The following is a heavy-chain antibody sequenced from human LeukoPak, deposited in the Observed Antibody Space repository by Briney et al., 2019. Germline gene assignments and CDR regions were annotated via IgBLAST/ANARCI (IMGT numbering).Heavy chain of an antibody. CDR2: INWYGGST. J-gene: IGHJ6*02. CDR3: ARVPGVAATLSSYYYGLDV. D-gene: IGHD2-15*01. Sequence: PGGSLRLSCTTSGFMFDDYDMSWVRQAPGKGLEWVSGINWYGGSTAYADAVKGRSTNARDNAANSLYLQMNSLRAEDTALYYCARVPGVAATLSSYYYGLDVWSQGTTVTVSS. V-gene: IGHV3-20*04. CDR1: GFMFDDYD.